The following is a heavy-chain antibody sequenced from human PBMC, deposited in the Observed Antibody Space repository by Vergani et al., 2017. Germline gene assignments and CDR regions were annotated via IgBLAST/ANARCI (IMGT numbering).Heavy chain of an antibody. CDR1: GVSVTDYN. J-gene: IGHJ5*02. Sequence: QAQLQESGPGLVKPSETLSLTCHVFGVSVTDYNCNWIRQAPGKGLEWIGSLSTTGGATHASHNPSLKSRVSISVDTTKSQFSLKLTSVTAADSAHYYCAGDTGRWQRADRWGQGLLVSVSS. D-gene: IGHD1-14*01. CDR2: LSTTGGA. CDR3: AGDTGRWQRADR. V-gene: IGHV4-59*02.